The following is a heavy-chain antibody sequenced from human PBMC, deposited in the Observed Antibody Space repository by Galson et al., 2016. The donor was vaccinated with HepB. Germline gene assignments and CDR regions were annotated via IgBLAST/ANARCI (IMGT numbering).Heavy chain of an antibody. Sequence: SVKVSCKASGYTFTSYPLHWVRQAPGQGPECMGWISRGTEHGNQIINYTEKFQGRVTITSDTSASTAYMELSSPTSEDTAVYYCARGKGFLSYYGMDVWGQGTTVTVSS. CDR2: ISRGTEHGNQII. CDR1: GYTFTSYP. J-gene: IGHJ6*02. CDR3: ARGKGFLSYYGMDV. V-gene: IGHV1-3*04. D-gene: IGHD2/OR15-2a*01.